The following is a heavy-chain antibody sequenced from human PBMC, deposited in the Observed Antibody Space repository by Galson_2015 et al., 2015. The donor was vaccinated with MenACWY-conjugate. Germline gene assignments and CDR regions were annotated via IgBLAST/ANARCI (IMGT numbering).Heavy chain of an antibody. J-gene: IGHJ4*02. CDR3: ARADFVYTTKPAKGYFDY. V-gene: IGHV5-51*03. Sequence: QSGAEVKEPGESLKISCKGSGCTFPTYWIVWVRQMPGKGLEWMGIIYPGDSDTRYSPSFQGQVTISADKSISTAYLQWNSLKASDTAMYYCARADFVYTTKPAKGYFDYWGQGTLVTVSS. CDR1: GCTFPTYW. D-gene: IGHD3-16*01. CDR2: IYPGDSDT.